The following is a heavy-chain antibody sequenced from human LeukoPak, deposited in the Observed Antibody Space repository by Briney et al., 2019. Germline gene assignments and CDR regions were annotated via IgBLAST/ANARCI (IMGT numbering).Heavy chain of an antibody. CDR3: TRVAQSGPTGWFDP. V-gene: IGHV3-21*01. CDR2: IRSTGSYI. J-gene: IGHJ5*02. CDR1: GFTFSSYS. D-gene: IGHD3-10*01. Sequence: GGSLRLSCAASGFTFSSYSMNWVRQAPGKGLEWVSSIRSTGSYIYYADSVKGRFTISRDNPGNVVYLQMDSLRAEDTAVYYCTRVAQSGPTGWFDPWGQGTLVTVSS.